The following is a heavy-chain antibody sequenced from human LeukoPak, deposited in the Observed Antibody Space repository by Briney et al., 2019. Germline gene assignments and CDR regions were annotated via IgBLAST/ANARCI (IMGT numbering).Heavy chain of an antibody. CDR1: GITFSSYA. J-gene: IGHJ4*02. CDR3: ARLTAKPHNWNGEN. Sequence: GGSLRLSCPASGITFSSYAMTWVRQAPGKGLEWVSAISSSGGSTYYADSVKGRFTISRDNAKNSLYLQMNSLRAEDTAVYYCARLTAKPHNWNGENWGQGTLVTVSS. V-gene: IGHV3-23*01. D-gene: IGHD1-20*01. CDR2: ISSSGGST.